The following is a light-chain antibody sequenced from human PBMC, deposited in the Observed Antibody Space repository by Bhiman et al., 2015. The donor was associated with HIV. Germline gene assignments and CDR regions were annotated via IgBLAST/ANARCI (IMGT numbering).Light chain of an antibody. CDR2: DVS. CDR1: NSDVGGYNY. Sequence: QSALTQPASVSGSPGQSITISCTGTNSDVGGYNYVSWYQQHPGKAPKLMIYDVSNRPSGVSNRFSGSKSGNTASLTISGLQAEDEADYYCSSFTSSFTLVFGTGTKVTVL. CDR3: SSFTSSFTLV. V-gene: IGLV2-14*03. J-gene: IGLJ1*01.